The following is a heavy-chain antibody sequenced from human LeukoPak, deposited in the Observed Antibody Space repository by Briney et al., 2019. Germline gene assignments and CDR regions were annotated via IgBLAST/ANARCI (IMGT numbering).Heavy chain of an antibody. Sequence: SETLSLTCAVSGGSISSSNWWSWVRQPPGKGLEWIGEIYHSGSTNYNPSLKSRVTISVDKSKNQFSLKLSSVTAADTAVYYCARFSDQVGAAWSWFDPWGQGTLVTVSS. J-gene: IGHJ5*02. D-gene: IGHD1-26*01. CDR2: IYHSGST. CDR3: ARFSDQVGAAWSWFDP. V-gene: IGHV4-4*02. CDR1: GGSISSSNW.